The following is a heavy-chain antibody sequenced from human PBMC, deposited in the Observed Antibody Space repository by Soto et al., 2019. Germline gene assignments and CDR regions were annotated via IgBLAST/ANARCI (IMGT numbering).Heavy chain of an antibody. V-gene: IGHV4-31*03. CDR1: GGTISSGHYY. Sequence: SETPSLPCTVSGGTISSGHYYWSWIRQHPGKGMEWIGYIYYSGNTYYNPSLKCRVSISVDTSNKESTLKLRSVTAADTAVDYCARDRYSNSNYYYYGMDVWGQGTTVTVSS. CDR2: IYYSGNT. CDR3: ARDRYSNSNYYYYGMDV. J-gene: IGHJ6*02. D-gene: IGHD6-6*01.